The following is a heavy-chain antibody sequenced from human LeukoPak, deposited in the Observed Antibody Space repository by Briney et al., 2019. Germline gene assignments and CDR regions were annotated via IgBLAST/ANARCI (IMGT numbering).Heavy chain of an antibody. Sequence: ASVKVSCKASGYTFTSYGISWVRQAPGQGLEWMGGIIPIFGTANYAQTFQGRVTITTDESTSTAYMELSSLRSEDTAVYYCARGDFWSGYYGGFDPWGQGTLVTVSS. CDR3: ARGDFWSGYYGGFDP. J-gene: IGHJ5*02. D-gene: IGHD3-3*01. CDR1: GYTFTSYG. V-gene: IGHV1-69*05. CDR2: IIPIFGTA.